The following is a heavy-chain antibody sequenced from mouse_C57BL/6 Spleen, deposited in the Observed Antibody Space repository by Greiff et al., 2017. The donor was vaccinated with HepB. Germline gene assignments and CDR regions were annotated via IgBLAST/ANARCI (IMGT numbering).Heavy chain of an antibody. CDR1: GFTFSDYY. J-gene: IGHJ4*01. Sequence: EVKLVESEGGLVQPGSSMKLSCTASGFTFSDYYMAWVRQVPEKGLEWVANINYDGSSTYYLDSLKSRFIISRDNAKNILYLQMSSLKAEDTATYYCARRGTGWAMDYWGQGTSVTVSS. CDR2: INYDGSST. CDR3: ARRGTGWAMDY. V-gene: IGHV5-16*01. D-gene: IGHD4-1*01.